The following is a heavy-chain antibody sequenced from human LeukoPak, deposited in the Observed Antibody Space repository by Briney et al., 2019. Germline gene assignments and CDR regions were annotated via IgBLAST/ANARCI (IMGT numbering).Heavy chain of an antibody. V-gene: IGHV4-30-4*01. D-gene: IGHD3-22*01. CDR3: ARVRLFGYASAVYMDV. J-gene: IGHJ6*02. CDR2: IYYSGST. Sequence: PSQTLSLTCTVSGGCISSGDYYWSWIRQPPGKGLEWIGYIYYSGSTYYNPSLKSRVTISVDTSKNQFSLKLSSVTAADTAVYYCARVRLFGYASAVYMDVWGQGTTVTVSS. CDR1: GGCISSGDYY.